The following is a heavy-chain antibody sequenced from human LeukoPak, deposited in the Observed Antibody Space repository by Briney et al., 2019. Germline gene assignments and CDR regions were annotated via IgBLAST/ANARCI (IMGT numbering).Heavy chain of an antibody. CDR2: ISYDGSNK. J-gene: IGHJ4*02. CDR3: ARSSAARRYFDY. V-gene: IGHV3-30*01. CDR1: GFTFSSYA. D-gene: IGHD6-6*01. Sequence: GGSLRLSCAASGFTFSSYAMHWVRQAPGKGLEWVAVISYDGSNKYYADSVKGRFTISRDNSKNMLYLQMNSLRAEDTAVYYCARSSAARRYFDYWGQGTLVTVSS.